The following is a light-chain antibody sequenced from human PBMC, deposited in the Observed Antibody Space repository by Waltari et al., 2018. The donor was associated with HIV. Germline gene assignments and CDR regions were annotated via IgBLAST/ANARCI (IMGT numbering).Light chain of an antibody. V-gene: IGLV1-44*01. Sequence: QSFLTQPPSASGTPGHRVPISCSGSPSNIARHAVSWHQHFPGTTPKLLIFDNDQRPSVVPGRFSGSKSATSASLAISGLQSNDESDYYCAAWDDSLDGPLFGGGTKLTVL. J-gene: IGLJ3*02. CDR3: AAWDDSLDGPL. CDR1: PSNIARHA. CDR2: DND.